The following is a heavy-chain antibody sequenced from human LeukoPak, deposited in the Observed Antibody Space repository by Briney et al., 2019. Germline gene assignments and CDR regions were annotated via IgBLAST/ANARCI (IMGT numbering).Heavy chain of an antibody. D-gene: IGHD5-18*01. CDR3: AVRFRGYSYGYDS. J-gene: IGHJ5*01. CDR2: ITSSGTTI. V-gene: IGHV3-48*03. CDR1: GFTFSSYE. Sequence: GGSLRLSCAASGFTFSSYEMNWVRQAPGKGLEWVSYITSSGTTIYYADSVKGRFTISRDNAKNSLYLQMNSLRAEDTAVYYCAVRFRGYSYGYDSWGQGTLVTVSS.